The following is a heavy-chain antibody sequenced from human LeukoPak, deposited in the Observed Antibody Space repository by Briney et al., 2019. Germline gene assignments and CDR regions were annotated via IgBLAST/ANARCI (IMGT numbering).Heavy chain of an antibody. CDR2: ISYDGSNK. D-gene: IGHD3-10*02. CDR1: GFTFSSYA. Sequence: PGGSLRLSCAASGFTFSSYAMHWVRQAPGKGLEWAAVISYDGSNKYYADSVKGRFTISRDNSKNTLYLQMNSLRAEDTAVYYCARDLFGAGLDYWGQGTLVTVSS. V-gene: IGHV3-30-3*01. J-gene: IGHJ4*02. CDR3: ARDLFGAGLDY.